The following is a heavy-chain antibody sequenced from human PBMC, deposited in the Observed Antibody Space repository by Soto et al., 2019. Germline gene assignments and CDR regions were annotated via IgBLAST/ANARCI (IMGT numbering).Heavy chain of an antibody. D-gene: IGHD3-22*01. CDR3: ARSPSAMIVVVQWYFDL. V-gene: IGHV3-30-3*01. CDR1: GFTFSSTS. Sequence: QAQLVESGGGVVQPGRSTRLSCAASGFTFSSTSMHWVRQAPGKGLEWVAVISYDGSNEYYADSVKGRFTISRDNSKNTLYLQMDSLRAGDTAVYYCARSPSAMIVVVQWYFDLWGRGTLVTVSS. CDR2: ISYDGSNE. J-gene: IGHJ2*01.